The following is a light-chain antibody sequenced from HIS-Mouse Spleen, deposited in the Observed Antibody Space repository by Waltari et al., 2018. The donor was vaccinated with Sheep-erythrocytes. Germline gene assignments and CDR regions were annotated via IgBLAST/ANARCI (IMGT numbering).Light chain of an antibody. CDR3: CSYAGSSTPWV. J-gene: IGLJ3*02. V-gene: IGLV2-23*01. Sequence: QSALTQPASVSGSPGQSITISCTGTSSDVGSYNLVPRYQQHPGKAPKLMIYEGSKRPSGVSNRFSGSKSGNTASLTISGLQAEDEADYYCCSYAGSSTPWVFGGGTKLTVL. CDR1: SSDVGSYNL. CDR2: EGS.